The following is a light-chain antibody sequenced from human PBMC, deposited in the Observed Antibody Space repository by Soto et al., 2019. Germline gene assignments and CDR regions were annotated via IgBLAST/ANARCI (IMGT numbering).Light chain of an antibody. CDR2: GVS. CDR3: NSYTSSDTLV. J-gene: IGLJ2*01. Sequence: QPVLTQPASVSGSPGQSITISCTGTSSDIGGYNYVSWYQQRPGKAPKLMIYGVSNRPSGVSNRFSGFKSANTASLTISGLQAEDEADYYCNSYTSSDTLVFGGGTKLTVL. V-gene: IGLV2-14*01. CDR1: SSDIGGYNY.